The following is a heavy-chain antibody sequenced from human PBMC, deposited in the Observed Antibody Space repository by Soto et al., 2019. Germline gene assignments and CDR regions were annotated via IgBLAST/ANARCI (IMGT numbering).Heavy chain of an antibody. CDR2: IYHSGST. CDR3: ASVRGGYYYAMDV. V-gene: IGHV4-4*02. D-gene: IGHD3-10*02. J-gene: IGHJ6*02. CDR1: GGSISSSNW. Sequence: SETRALTCAVSGGSISSSNWWCWVRQPPGKGLEWIGEIYHSGSTNYNPSLKSRVTISVDKSKNQFSLKLSSVTAADTAVYYCASVRGGYYYAMDVWGQGTTVS.